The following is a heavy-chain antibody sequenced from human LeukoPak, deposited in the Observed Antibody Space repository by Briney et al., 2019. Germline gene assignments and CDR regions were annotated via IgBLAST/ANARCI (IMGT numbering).Heavy chain of an antibody. D-gene: IGHD3-10*01. V-gene: IGHV4-34*01. CDR2: INYSGST. J-gene: IGHJ6*03. CDR1: SESFSGYF. Sequence: PSETLSLTCAIYSESFSGYFWSWIRQPPGKGLEWIGEINYSGSTNYNPSLKSRVTISVDTSKNQFSLKLSSVTAADTAVYYCAREVLWFGELSGYYYMDVWGKGTTVTISS. CDR3: AREVLWFGELSGYYYMDV.